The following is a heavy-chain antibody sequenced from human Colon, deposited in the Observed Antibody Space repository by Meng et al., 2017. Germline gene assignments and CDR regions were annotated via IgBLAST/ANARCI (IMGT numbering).Heavy chain of an antibody. Sequence: ELGVGLGKPEGSLGLACAASGFTFRDYYMTLIRQAPGKGLEWVSHISSSGKIIDYADSVKGRFTISRDNANNSLYLQMDSLTADDTAVYYCARDHGTGLNHWGQGALVTVSS. D-gene: IGHD1-14*01. J-gene: IGHJ5*02. V-gene: IGHV3-11*01. CDR3: ARDHGTGLNH. CDR2: ISSSGKII. CDR1: GFTFRDYY.